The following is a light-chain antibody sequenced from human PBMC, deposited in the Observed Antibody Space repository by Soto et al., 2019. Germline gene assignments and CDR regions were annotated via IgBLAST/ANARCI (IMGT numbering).Light chain of an antibody. CDR2: EGS. V-gene: IGLV2-23*01. Sequence: QSALTQPASVSGSPGQSITISCTGTSSDVGTYKLVSWYQQHPGKAPKLMIYEGSKRPSGVSNRFSGSKSGNTASLTISGLQAEDEADYCCCSYAGIGTYVFGTGTKLTVL. J-gene: IGLJ1*01. CDR3: CSYAGIGTYV. CDR1: SSDVGTYKL.